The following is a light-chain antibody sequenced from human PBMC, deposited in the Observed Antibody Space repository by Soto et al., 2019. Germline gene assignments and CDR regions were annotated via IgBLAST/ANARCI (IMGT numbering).Light chain of an antibody. J-gene: IGLJ3*02. V-gene: IGLV1-44*01. CDR3: AARDDSLNAWV. CDR2: NNN. CDR1: SSNIGSNT. Sequence: QSALTQPPSASGTPGQRVTISCSGSSSNIGSNTVNWYQQLPGTTPKLLIYNNNQRPSGVPDRISGSKSGTSASLAISGLQSEDEADYYCAARDDSLNAWVFGGGTQLTVL.